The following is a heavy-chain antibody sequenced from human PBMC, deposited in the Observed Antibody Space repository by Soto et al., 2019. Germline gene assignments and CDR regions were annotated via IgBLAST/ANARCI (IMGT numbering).Heavy chain of an antibody. J-gene: IGHJ4*02. V-gene: IGHV4-61*05. CDR2: IYYSGST. D-gene: IGHD3-16*01. Sequence: SETLSLTCTVSGGSISSSSYYWGWIRQPPGKGLEWIGYIYYSGSTNYNPSLKSRVTISVDTSKNQFSLKLSSVTAADTAVYYCARRYGGCFDYWGQGTLVTVSS. CDR3: ARRYGGCFDY. CDR1: GGSISSSSYY.